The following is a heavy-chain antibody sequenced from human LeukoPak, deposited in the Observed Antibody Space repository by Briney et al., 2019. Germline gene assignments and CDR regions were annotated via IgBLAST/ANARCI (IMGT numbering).Heavy chain of an antibody. CDR3: ATALAGVSYYYYYYYMDV. CDR1: GFTFSSYG. D-gene: IGHD2-8*01. CDR2: IRYDGSNK. V-gene: IGHV3-30*02. Sequence: GGSLRLSCAASGFTFSSYGMHWVRQAPGKGLEWVAFIRYDGSNKYYADSVKGRFTISRDNSKNTLYLHVNSLRPEDTAVYYCATALAGVSYYYYYYYMDVWGKGTTVTVSS. J-gene: IGHJ6*03.